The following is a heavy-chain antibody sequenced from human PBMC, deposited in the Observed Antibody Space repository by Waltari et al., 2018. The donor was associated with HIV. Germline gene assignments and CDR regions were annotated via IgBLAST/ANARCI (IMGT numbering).Heavy chain of an antibody. CDR1: GNTFTTYG. CDR3: ARNDYGDHGNWFDP. J-gene: IGHJ5*02. D-gene: IGHD4-17*01. Sequence: QVQLVQSGVEVKEPGASVKVSCKVSGNTFTTYGISWVRQAPGQGLEWMGWISGYNGNTNYAQKFQGRVTMTTDTSTSTVYMELRSLRSDDTAVYYCARNDYGDHGNWFDPWGQGTLVTVSS. V-gene: IGHV1-18*01. CDR2: ISGYNGNT.